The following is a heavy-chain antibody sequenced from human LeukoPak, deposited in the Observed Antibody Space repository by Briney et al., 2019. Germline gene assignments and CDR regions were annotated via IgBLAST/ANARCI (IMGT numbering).Heavy chain of an antibody. V-gene: IGHV3-30*02. CDR2: IQYDGSNK. D-gene: IGHD6-19*01. CDR3: AKDVVGQQWLENY. CDR1: GFTFSSYG. J-gene: IGHJ4*02. Sequence: GGSLRLSCAASGFTFSSYGMHWVRQAPGKGLEWVAFIQYDGSNKPYGDSVKGRFTISRDNSKNTLYLQMNSQRPEDTAVYYCAKDVVGQQWLENYWGQGTLVTVSS.